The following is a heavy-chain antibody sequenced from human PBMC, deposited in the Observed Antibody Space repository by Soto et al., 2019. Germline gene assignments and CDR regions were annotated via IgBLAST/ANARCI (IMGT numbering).Heavy chain of an antibody. CDR1: GFTFSSYG. CDR3: ERDKADGYGMDV. CDR2: IWYDGSNK. V-gene: IGHV3-33*01. D-gene: IGHD6-25*01. Sequence: QVQLVESGGGVVQPGRSLRLSCAASGFTFSSYGMHWVRQAPGKGLEWVAVIWYDGSNKYYADSVKGRFTISRDNSKNTLYMQMNSLRAEDTAVYYCERDKADGYGMDVWGQGTTVTVSS. J-gene: IGHJ6*02.